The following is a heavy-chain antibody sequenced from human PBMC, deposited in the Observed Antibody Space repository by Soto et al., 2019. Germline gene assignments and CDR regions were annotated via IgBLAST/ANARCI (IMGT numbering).Heavy chain of an antibody. V-gene: IGHV1-18*01. CDR1: GYAFSNYG. J-gene: IGHJ5*02. D-gene: IGHD2-2*01. Sequence: GASVKVSCKTSGYAFSNYGITWVRQAPGQPLEWLGWISLYSDGTNYAQKFQGRVSMTTDTSTTTAYMELRSLRSDDTAVYYCARVLPGAEAWFRPWGQGTLVTVPS. CDR2: ISLYSDGT. CDR3: ARVLPGAEAWFRP.